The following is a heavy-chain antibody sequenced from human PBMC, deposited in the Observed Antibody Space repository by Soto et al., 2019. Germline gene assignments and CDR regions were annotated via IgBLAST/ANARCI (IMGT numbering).Heavy chain of an antibody. D-gene: IGHD1-26*01. CDR2: MNPNSGNT. V-gene: IGHV1-8*01. CDR1: GYTCTSYD. CDR3: ARFGVVGATYSDYGMDV. J-gene: IGHJ6*02. Sequence: ASVKVSCKASGYTCTSYDINWVRQATGQGLEWMGWMNPNSGNTGYAQKFQGRVTMTRNTSISTAYMELSSLRSEDTAVYYCARFGVVGATYSDYGMDVWGQGTRVTVSS.